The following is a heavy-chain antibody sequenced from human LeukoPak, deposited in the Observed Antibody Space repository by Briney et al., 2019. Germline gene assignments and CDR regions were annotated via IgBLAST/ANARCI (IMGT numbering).Heavy chain of an antibody. CDR1: GFTFSSLW. CDR3: ARDPRAAPHFDY. CDR2: INGDGSVK. D-gene: IGHD6-6*01. Sequence: GGCLGLSCAASGFTFSSLWMNWVRQAPGKGLEWVANINGDGSVKHYVDSVKGRFTISRDNARNSLFLQMDRLRAEDTAVYFCARDPRAAPHFDYWPQGTLVSVSS. J-gene: IGHJ4*02. V-gene: IGHV3-7*01.